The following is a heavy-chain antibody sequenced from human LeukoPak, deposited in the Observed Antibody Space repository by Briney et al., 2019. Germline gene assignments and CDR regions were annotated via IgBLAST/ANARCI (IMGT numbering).Heavy chain of an antibody. V-gene: IGHV3-7*01. D-gene: IGHD6-13*01. CDR2: INPDGSET. CDR3: RTSAARGGMDA. Sequence: GGSLRLSCAASGCSFSNSWMSWVRQAPGQGLEWVANINPDGSETSYVDSVKGRFTISRDNAKNSLFLQMNSLRVDDTAMYYCRTSAARGGMDAWAQGTTVTVSS. J-gene: IGHJ6*02. CDR1: GCSFSNSW.